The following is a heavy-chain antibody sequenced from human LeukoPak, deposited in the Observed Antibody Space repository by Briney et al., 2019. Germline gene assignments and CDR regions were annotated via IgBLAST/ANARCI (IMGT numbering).Heavy chain of an antibody. J-gene: IGHJ5*02. V-gene: IGHV3-21*01. CDR3: ARDGSTMGAGAGTSWWFDP. Sequence: GGSLRLSCAASGFTFSSYSMNWVRQAPGKGLEWVSSISSSSSYIYSADSLKGRFTISRDNAKNSLYLQLNSLRAEDTAVYYCARDGSTMGAGAGTSWWFDPWGQGTLVTVSS. CDR2: ISSSSSYI. D-gene: IGHD6-13*01. CDR1: GFTFSSYS.